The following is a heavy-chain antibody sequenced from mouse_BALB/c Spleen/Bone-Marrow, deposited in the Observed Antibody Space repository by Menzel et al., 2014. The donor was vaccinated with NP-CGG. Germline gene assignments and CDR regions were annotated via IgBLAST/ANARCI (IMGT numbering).Heavy chain of an antibody. J-gene: IGHJ4*01. CDR1: GYTFTDYW. D-gene: IGHD1-1*01. CDR3: ARIYGSSIYYAMDY. Sequence: QVQLQQSGTKLVRPGTSVKISCKTSGYTFTDYWLGWVKQRPGHGLEWIGDIYPGGGKFKGKATLTADTSSSTAYMQLSSLTSEDSAVYFCARIYGSSIYYAMDYWGQGTSVTVSS. V-gene: IGHV1-63*02. CDR2: IYPGGG.